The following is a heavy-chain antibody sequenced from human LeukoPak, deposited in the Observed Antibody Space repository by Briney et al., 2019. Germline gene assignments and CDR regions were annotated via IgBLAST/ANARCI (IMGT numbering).Heavy chain of an antibody. CDR1: GFTFSSYS. CDR3: ARDLVAAAGGSDV. V-gene: IGHV3-21*01. Sequence: GGSLRLSCAASGFTFSSYSMNWVRQAPGKGLEWVSSISSSSSYIYYADSVKGRFTISRDNAKNSLYLQMNSLRAEDTAVYCCARDLVAAAGGSDVWGKGTTVTVSS. J-gene: IGHJ6*04. CDR2: ISSSSSYI. D-gene: IGHD2-15*01.